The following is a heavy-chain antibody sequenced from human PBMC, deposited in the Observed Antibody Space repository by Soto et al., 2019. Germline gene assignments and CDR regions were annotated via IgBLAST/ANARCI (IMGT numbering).Heavy chain of an antibody. D-gene: IGHD3-22*01. V-gene: IGHV2-5*02. CDR2: IYWDDDK. Sequence: QITLKESGPKLVKPTQTLTLTCTFSGFSLSTSGVGVGWIRQPPGKALEWLALIYWDDDKLYSPSLNSRLTITKDNSKNQVVLTMTNMDPVDTATYYCAHLNTGHRSGYYLDYWGQGTLVTVSS. J-gene: IGHJ4*02. CDR3: AHLNTGHRSGYYLDY. CDR1: GFSLSTSGVG.